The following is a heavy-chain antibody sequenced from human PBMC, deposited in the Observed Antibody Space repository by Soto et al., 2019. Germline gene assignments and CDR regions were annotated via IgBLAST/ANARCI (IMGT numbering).Heavy chain of an antibody. Sequence: GGSLRLSCAASGFTFSSYAMSWVRQAPGKGLEWVSAISGSGGSTYYADSVKGRFTISRDNSKNTLYLQMNSLRAEDTAVYYCAKATTVNIVATTFIDYWGQGTLVTVS. V-gene: IGHV3-23*01. D-gene: IGHD5-12*01. CDR1: GFTFSSYA. CDR3: AKATTVNIVATTFIDY. CDR2: ISGSGGST. J-gene: IGHJ4*02.